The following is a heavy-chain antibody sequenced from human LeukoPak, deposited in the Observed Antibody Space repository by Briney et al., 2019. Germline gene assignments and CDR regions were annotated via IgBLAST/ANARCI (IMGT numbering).Heavy chain of an antibody. CDR1: GFTFSSYG. J-gene: IGHJ5*02. D-gene: IGHD5-24*01. CDR2: IRYDGNKK. Sequence: GGSLRLSCAASGFTFSSYGMHWVRQAPGKGLEWVAFIRYDGNKKYYADSVKGRFTISRDNSKNSLYLQMNSLSAEDTAVYYCARAPRGDDNWFDPWGQGTLVTVSS. V-gene: IGHV3-30*02. CDR3: ARAPRGDDNWFDP.